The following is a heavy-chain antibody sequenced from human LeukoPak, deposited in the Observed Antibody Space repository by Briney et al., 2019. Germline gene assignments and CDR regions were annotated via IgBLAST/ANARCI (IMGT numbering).Heavy chain of an antibody. CDR3: AREIVGKYSSGWPDAFDI. CDR1: GFTFSSYS. J-gene: IGHJ3*02. CDR2: ISSSSSYI. V-gene: IGHV3-21*01. D-gene: IGHD6-19*01. Sequence: GGSLRLSCAASGFTFSSYSVNWVRQAPGKGLEWVSSISSSSSYIYYADSVKGRFTISRDNAKNSLYLQMNSLRAEDTAVYYCAREIVGKYSSGWPDAFDIWGQGTMVTVSS.